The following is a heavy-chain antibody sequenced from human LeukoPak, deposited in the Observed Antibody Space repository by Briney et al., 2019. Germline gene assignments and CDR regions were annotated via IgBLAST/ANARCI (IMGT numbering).Heavy chain of an antibody. CDR2: ISSSSSTI. Sequence: GGSLRLSCAASGFTFSSYSMNWVRQPPGKGLEWVSYISSSSSTIYYADPVKGRFTISRDNAKNSLYLQMNSLRAEDTAVYYCARVSGSYYGYFDYWGQGTLVTVSS. J-gene: IGHJ4*02. V-gene: IGHV3-48*01. D-gene: IGHD1-26*01. CDR3: ARVSGSYYGYFDY. CDR1: GFTFSSYS.